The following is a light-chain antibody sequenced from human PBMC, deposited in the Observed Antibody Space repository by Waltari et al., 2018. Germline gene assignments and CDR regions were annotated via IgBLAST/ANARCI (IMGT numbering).Light chain of an antibody. CDR2: EVS. V-gene: IGLV2-8*01. J-gene: IGLJ1*01. Sequence: QSALTQPPSASGSPGQSVTISCTGTSSDIGGYKYVSWYRQHPGKGPKLLIYEVSKRPSGVPNRFSGAKSGNTASLTVSGLQAEDEADYYGSSYAGSNNLVFGTGTKVTVL. CDR1: SSDIGGYKY. CDR3: SSYAGSNNLV.